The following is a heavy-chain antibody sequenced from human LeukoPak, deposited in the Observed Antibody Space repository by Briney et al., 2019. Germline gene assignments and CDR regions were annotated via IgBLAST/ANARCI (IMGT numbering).Heavy chain of an antibody. J-gene: IGHJ4*02. CDR3: ARATYYYALGSHFYYFDY. Sequence: PSETLSLTCTVSGVSISNYYWSWIRQSAGKGLEWLGRFYNSGTTHYSPSLNRRVTMSVDTSKNQFSLKLTSVTAADTAVYYCARATYYYALGSHFYYFDYWGQGTLVTVSS. D-gene: IGHD3-10*01. CDR1: GVSISNYY. V-gene: IGHV4-4*07. CDR2: FYNSGTT.